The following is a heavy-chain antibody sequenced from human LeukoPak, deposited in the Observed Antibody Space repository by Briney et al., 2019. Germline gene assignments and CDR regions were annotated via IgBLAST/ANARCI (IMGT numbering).Heavy chain of an antibody. J-gene: IGHJ4*02. V-gene: IGHV4-4*09. D-gene: IGHD1-26*01. CDR3: ARHGYTGSLDY. CDR2: IFSNGST. CDR1: GASISHYY. Sequence: PSETLSLTCTVSGASISHYYWSWLRQPPGKGPEWIGYIFSNGSTNYNPSLKSRVTISVDTSKNQFSLKLSSVTAADTAVYYCARHGYTGSLDYWGQGTLVTVSS.